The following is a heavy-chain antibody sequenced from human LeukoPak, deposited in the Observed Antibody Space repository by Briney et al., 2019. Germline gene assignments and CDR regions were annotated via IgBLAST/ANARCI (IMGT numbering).Heavy chain of an antibody. CDR3: ARAPVYYGGNSRWATAYYFDY. D-gene: IGHD4-23*01. CDR2: IYYSGST. CDR1: GDSISSYY. Sequence: SETLSLTCTVSGDSISSYYWSWFRQPPGKGLEWIGYIYYSGSTNYNPSLKSRVTISVDTSKNQFSLKLSSVTAADTAVYYCARAPVYYGGNSRWATAYYFDYWGQGTLVTVSS. J-gene: IGHJ4*02. V-gene: IGHV4-59*12.